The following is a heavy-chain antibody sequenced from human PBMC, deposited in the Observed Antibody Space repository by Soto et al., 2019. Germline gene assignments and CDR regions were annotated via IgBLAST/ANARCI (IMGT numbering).Heavy chain of an antibody. V-gene: IGHV1-3*01. CDR3: AIVITMVRGVIRGPSGMDV. J-gene: IGHJ6*02. Sequence: QVQLVQSGAEVKKPGASVKVSCKASGYTFTSYAMHWVRQAPGQRLEWMGWINAGNGNTKYSQKFQGRVTITRDTSASTDYMERSSLRSEDTAVYYCAIVITMVRGVIRGPSGMDVWGPGTTVTVSS. CDR2: INAGNGNT. D-gene: IGHD3-10*01. CDR1: GYTFTSYA.